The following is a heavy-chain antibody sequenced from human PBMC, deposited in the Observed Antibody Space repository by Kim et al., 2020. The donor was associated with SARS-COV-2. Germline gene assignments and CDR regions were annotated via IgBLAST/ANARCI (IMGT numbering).Heavy chain of an antibody. J-gene: IGHJ5*01. D-gene: IGHD4-4*01. CDR3: ARGQDNSLYLVS. CDR1: GYTFTDYA. V-gene: IGHV7-4-1*01. CDR2: INPYSGNP. Sequence: ASVKVSCKTSGYTFTDYALSWVRQAPGQGPEWLGWINPYSGNPVNAQGFQGRFVFTFDTSVNTAYLQICSLKSEDTAFYYCARGQDNSLYLVSW.